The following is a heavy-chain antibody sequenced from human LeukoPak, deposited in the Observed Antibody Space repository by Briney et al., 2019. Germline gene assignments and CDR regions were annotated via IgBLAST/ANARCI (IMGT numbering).Heavy chain of an antibody. Sequence: GGSLRLSCAASGFTFSSYSMNWVRQAPGKGLEWVSSISSSSSYIYYADSVKGRFTISRDNAKNSLYLQMNSLRAEDTAVYYCARDLGDSSGVDYWGQGTLVTVSS. V-gene: IGHV3-21*01. CDR1: GFTFSSYS. CDR2: ISSSSSYI. D-gene: IGHD3-22*01. CDR3: ARDLGDSSGVDY. J-gene: IGHJ4*02.